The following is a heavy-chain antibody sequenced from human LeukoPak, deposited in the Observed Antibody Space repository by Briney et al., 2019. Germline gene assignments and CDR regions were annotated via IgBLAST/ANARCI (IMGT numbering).Heavy chain of an antibody. CDR2: IYPGDSDT. CDR3: ARLVGVVVTAEYLDY. CDR1: GYSFTSYW. V-gene: IGHV5-51*01. Sequence: GESLKISCKGSGYSFTSYWIGWVRQMPGKGLEWMGIIYPGDSDTRYSPSFQGQVTISADKSISTAYLQWSSPKASDTAMYYCARLVGVVVTAEYLDYWGQGTLVTVSS. D-gene: IGHD2-21*02. J-gene: IGHJ4*02.